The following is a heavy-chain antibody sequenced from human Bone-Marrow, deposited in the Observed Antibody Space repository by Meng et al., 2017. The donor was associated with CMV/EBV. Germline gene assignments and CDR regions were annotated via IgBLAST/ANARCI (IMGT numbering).Heavy chain of an antibody. CDR3: ARGEGYDYGDSFDY. CDR1: DGSISGTSYY. D-gene: IGHD4-17*01. J-gene: IGHJ4*02. CDR2: IYYSGTT. Sequence: SETLSLTCTVSDGSISGTSYYWSWIRQTPGKGLEWIGYIYYSGTTYYNPSLKSRVTISVDTSKNQFSLKLSSVTAADTAVYYCARGEGYDYGDSFDYWGQGTLVTGYS. V-gene: IGHV4-39*07.